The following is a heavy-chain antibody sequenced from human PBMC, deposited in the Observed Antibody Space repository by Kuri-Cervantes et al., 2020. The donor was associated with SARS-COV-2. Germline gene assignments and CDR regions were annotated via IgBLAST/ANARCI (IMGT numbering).Heavy chain of an antibody. CDR1: GFTFSSYA. Sequence: GGSLRLSCAASGFTFSSYAMHWVRQAPGKGLEYVSAISSNGGSTYYANSVKGRFTISRDNAKNSLYLQMNSLRAEDTAVYYCARRYCSGGSCYSLWFDPWGQGTLVTVSS. D-gene: IGHD2-15*01. J-gene: IGHJ5*02. V-gene: IGHV3-64*01. CDR2: ISSNGGST. CDR3: ARRYCSGGSCYSLWFDP.